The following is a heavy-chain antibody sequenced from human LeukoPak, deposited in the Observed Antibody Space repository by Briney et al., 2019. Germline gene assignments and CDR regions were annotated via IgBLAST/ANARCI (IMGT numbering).Heavy chain of an antibody. CDR1: GFTFSSYS. V-gene: IGHV3-21*01. Sequence: GGSLRLSCAASGFTFSSYSMNWVRQAPGKGLEWVSSISSSSSYIYYADSVKGRFTISRDNAKNSLYLQMNSLRAEDTAVYYCARFEDCSSTSCYPQGWFDPWGQGTLVTVSS. CDR2: ISSSSSYI. CDR3: ARFEDCSSTSCYPQGWFDP. J-gene: IGHJ5*02. D-gene: IGHD2-2*01.